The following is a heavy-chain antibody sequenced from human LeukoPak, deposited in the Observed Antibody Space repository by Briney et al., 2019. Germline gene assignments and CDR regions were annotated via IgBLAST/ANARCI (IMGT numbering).Heavy chain of an antibody. CDR3: ATGYSSGWTWYNWFDP. CDR2: FDPEDGET. D-gene: IGHD6-19*01. CDR1: GYTLTELS. J-gene: IGHJ5*02. V-gene: IGHV1-24*01. Sequence: ASVKVSCKVSGYTLTELSMHWVLQAPGKGLEWMGGFDPEDGETIYAQKFQGRVTMTEDTSTDTAYMELSSLRSEDTAMYYCATGYSSGWTWYNWFDPWGQGTLVTVSS.